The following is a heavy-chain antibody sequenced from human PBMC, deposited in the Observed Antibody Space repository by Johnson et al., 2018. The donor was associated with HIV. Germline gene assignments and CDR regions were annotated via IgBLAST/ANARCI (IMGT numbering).Heavy chain of an antibody. CDR2: ISYDGTNE. V-gene: IGHV3-30-3*01. CDR1: GFTFSSYA. Sequence: QVQLVESGGGVVQPGRSLRLSCAASGFTFSSYAMHWVRQAPGKGLEWVAVISYDGTNEYYADSVKGRFTIPRDNSKNTLYLQMNSLRAEDTAVYYCARGGYNWKFDGFDIWGQGTMVTVSS. D-gene: IGHD1-20*01. CDR3: ARGGYNWKFDGFDI. J-gene: IGHJ3*02.